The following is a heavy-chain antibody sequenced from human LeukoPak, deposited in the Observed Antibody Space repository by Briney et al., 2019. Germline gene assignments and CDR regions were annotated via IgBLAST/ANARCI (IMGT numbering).Heavy chain of an antibody. CDR2: IYYSGSS. Sequence: PSETLSLTCTVSGGSISSNSYYWGWIRQPPGKGLEWIGIIYYSGSSYYNPSLKSRVTISVDTSKNQFSLKLSSVTAADTAVYYCARRGGDCYSCFDYWGQGTLVTVSS. V-gene: IGHV4-39*01. J-gene: IGHJ4*02. CDR3: ARRGGDCYSCFDY. CDR1: GGSISSNSYY. D-gene: IGHD2-21*01.